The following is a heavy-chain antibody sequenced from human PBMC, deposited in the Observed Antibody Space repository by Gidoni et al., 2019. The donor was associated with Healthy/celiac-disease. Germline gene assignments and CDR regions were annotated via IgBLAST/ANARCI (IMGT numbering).Heavy chain of an antibody. CDR1: GFTFRSYG. CDR2: IWYDGSNK. D-gene: IGHD6-19*01. J-gene: IGHJ6*02. Sequence: QVQLVESGGGVVQPGRSLRLSRAASGFTFRSYGMHWVRQAPGKGLEWVAVIWYDGSNKYYADSVKGRFTISRDNSKNTLYLQMNSLRAEDTAVYYCARDLKQWPTYLYYYYYGMDVWGQGTTVTVSS. CDR3: ARDLKQWPTYLYYYYYGMDV. V-gene: IGHV3-33*01.